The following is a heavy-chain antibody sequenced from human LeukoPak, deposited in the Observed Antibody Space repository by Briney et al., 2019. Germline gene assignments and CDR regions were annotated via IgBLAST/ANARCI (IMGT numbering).Heavy chain of an antibody. CDR1: GFSFTNAW. J-gene: IGHJ4*02. CDR2: ISGSGNGT. Sequence: PGGSLRLSCVASGFSFTNAWMGWVRQAPGKGLEWLSGISGSGNGTYYADSVKGRFIISRDNSKNMVYLQMNSLTVEDAATYYCAKRTMSAFDSWGQGTLLIVSS. V-gene: IGHV3-23*01. CDR3: AKRTMSAFDS.